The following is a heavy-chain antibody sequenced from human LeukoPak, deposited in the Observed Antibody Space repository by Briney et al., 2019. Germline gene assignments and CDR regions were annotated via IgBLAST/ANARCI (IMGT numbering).Heavy chain of an antibody. CDR1: GFSLSRYW. J-gene: IGHJ4*02. CDR3: AREGDTSPGLDY. Sequence: PGGSLRLSCTASGFSLSRYWMSWVRQALGKGLEWVANIRQDGDEKHYVDSVKGRLTISRDNAKNSVYLQMTSLRAEDTAVYFCAREGDTSPGLDYWGQGALVTVSS. CDR2: IRQDGDEK. V-gene: IGHV3-7*01.